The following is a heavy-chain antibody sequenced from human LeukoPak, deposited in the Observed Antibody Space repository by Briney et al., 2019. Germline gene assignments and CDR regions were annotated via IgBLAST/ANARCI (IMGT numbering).Heavy chain of an antibody. Sequence: GGSLRLSCAASGFTFSSYAMSWIRQAPGKGLEWVSYMSSSGSTIYYADSVKGRFTISRDNAKKSLYLQMNSLRAEDTAVYYCARDPGSHNSSGWYDYWGQGTLVTVSS. D-gene: IGHD6-19*01. J-gene: IGHJ4*02. CDR1: GFTFSSYA. CDR3: ARDPGSHNSSGWYDY. V-gene: IGHV3-11*01. CDR2: MSSSGSTI.